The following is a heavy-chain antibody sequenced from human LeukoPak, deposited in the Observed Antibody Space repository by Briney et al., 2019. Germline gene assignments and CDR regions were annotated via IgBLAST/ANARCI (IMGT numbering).Heavy chain of an antibody. V-gene: IGHV4-38-2*01. CDR2: ISHSGTT. Sequence: PSETLSLTCAVSGYSINSDYYWGWIRQPPGKGLEWIGTISHSGTTYYNPSLKSRVTISMDTSKNQFYLDMTSVTAADTAVYFCARFGSTSGRGFDPWGQGTLVTVSS. CDR3: ARFGSTSGRGFDP. D-gene: IGHD2-2*01. CDR1: GYSINSDYY. J-gene: IGHJ5*02.